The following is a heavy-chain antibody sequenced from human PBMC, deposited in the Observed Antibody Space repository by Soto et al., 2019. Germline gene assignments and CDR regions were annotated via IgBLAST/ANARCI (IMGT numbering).Heavy chain of an antibody. V-gene: IGHV1-8*01. J-gene: IGHJ6*02. Sequence: ASVKVSCKASGYTFTSYDINSVRQATGQGLEWMGWMNPNSGNTGYAQKFQGRVTMTRNTSISTAYMELSSLRSEDTAVYYCARWGGEPNYYYYGMDVWGQGTTVTVSS. D-gene: IGHD3-10*01. CDR1: GYTFTSYD. CDR3: ARWGGEPNYYYYGMDV. CDR2: MNPNSGNT.